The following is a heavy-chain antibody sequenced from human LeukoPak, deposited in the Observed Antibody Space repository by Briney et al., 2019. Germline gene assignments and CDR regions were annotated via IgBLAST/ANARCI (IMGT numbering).Heavy chain of an antibody. CDR3: ARGVAHTGFDY. CDR1: GDSVSSNSAA. CDR2: TYSRSKWYN. Sequence: SQTLSLTYAISGDSVSSNSAAWRWIRQSPSRGLEWLGRTYSRSKWYNGYAVSVKSRITINSDTSKNQFSLQLSSVTPEDTAVYYCARGVAHTGFDYWGQGTLVTVSS. D-gene: IGHD5-12*01. V-gene: IGHV6-1*01. J-gene: IGHJ4*02.